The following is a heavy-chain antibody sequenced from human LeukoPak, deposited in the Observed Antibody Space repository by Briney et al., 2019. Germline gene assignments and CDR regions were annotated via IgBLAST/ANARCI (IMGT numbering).Heavy chain of an antibody. Sequence: GGSLRLSCAASGFTFSSYSMNWVRQAPGKGLEWVAVISYDGSNKYYADSVKGRFTISRDNSKNTLYLQMNSLRAEDTAVYYCARDFGVVISSYYYYYMDVWGKGTTVTVSS. CDR1: GFTFSSYS. J-gene: IGHJ6*03. V-gene: IGHV3-30*03. D-gene: IGHD3-3*01. CDR2: ISYDGSNK. CDR3: ARDFGVVISSYYYYYMDV.